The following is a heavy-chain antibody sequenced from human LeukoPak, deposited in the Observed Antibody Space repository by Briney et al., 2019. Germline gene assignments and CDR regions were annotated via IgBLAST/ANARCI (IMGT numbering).Heavy chain of an antibody. CDR3: ARVSGDYGRYNFDY. D-gene: IGHD4-17*01. V-gene: IGHV1-69*04. CDR1: EGTFSSYA. Sequence: SVKVSCKASEGTFSSYAISWVRQAPGQGLEWMGRIIPILGIANYAQKFQGRVTITADKSTSTAYMELSSLRSEDTAVYYCARVSGDYGRYNFDYWGQGTLVTVSS. J-gene: IGHJ4*02. CDR2: IIPILGIA.